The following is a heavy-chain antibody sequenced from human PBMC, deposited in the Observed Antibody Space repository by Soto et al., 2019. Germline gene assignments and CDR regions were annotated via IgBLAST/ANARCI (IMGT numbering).Heavy chain of an antibody. Sequence: ASVKVSCKTSGYTFTSYVIHWVRQAPGQRPEWMGWINAANGNTNFSQNFQDRVTITRDTSASTAYMELSSLRSEDTAVYYCARDLSTVTTGFDYWGQGPLVTVSS. V-gene: IGHV1-3*01. CDR1: GYTFTSYV. J-gene: IGHJ4*02. D-gene: IGHD4-17*01. CDR3: ARDLSTVTTGFDY. CDR2: INAANGNT.